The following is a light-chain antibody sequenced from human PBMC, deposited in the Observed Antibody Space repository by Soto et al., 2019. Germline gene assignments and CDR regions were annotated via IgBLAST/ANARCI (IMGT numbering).Light chain of an antibody. V-gene: IGKV3-15*01. CDR3: QHYNNWPPWT. CDR1: QSINSN. CDR2: RAS. J-gene: IGKJ1*01. Sequence: EIVMRQSPATLSVSPGERATLSCRASQSINSNLAWYQQKPGQAPRLLIYRASTRATGIPARFSGSGSGTDFTLTISSLQSEDFAVYYCQHYNNWPPWTFGQGTKVEIK.